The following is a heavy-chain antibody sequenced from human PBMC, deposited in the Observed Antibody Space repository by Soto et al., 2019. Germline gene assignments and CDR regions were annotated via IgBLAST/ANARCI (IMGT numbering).Heavy chain of an antibody. V-gene: IGHV3-23*01. Sequence: EVQLLESGGGLVQPGGSLRLSCAASGFSFIKYAMSWVRQAPGKGLEWVSGLSSSGGSTSSADSVKGRFAISRDNSRNTLYLQMNSLRDGDTAIYYCARGFSAGKGSPPDYWGQGTLVTVSS. D-gene: IGHD3-10*01. J-gene: IGHJ4*02. CDR1: GFSFIKYA. CDR3: ARGFSAGKGSPPDY. CDR2: LSSSGGST.